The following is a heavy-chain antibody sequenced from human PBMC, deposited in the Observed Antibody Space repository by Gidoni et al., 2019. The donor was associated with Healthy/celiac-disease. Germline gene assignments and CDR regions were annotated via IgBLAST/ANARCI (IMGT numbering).Heavy chain of an antibody. CDR3: AKTLGDNSGYANYYYYGMDV. CDR2: ISYDGSNK. J-gene: IGHJ6*02. Sequence: QVQLVESGGGVVQPGRSLRLSCAASGFTFSSYGMHWVRQAPVKGLEWVAVISYDGSNKYYADSVKGRFTISRDNSKNTLYLQMNSLRAEDTAVYYCAKTLGDNSGYANYYYYGMDVWGQGTTVTVSS. V-gene: IGHV3-30*18. CDR1: GFTFSSYG. D-gene: IGHD5-12*01.